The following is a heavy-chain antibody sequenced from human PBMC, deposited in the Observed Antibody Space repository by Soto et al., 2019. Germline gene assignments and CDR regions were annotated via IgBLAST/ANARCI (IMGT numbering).Heavy chain of an antibody. V-gene: IGHV3-23*01. Sequence: GGSLRLSCAASEFTFSSCAMSWARQAPGKGLEWVSAISGSGGSTYYADSVKGRFTISRDNSKNTLYLQMNSLRAEDTAVYYCAKSPIVVPRAIAYWGQGTLVTVSS. CDR3: AKSPIVVPRAIAY. CDR2: ISGSGGST. CDR1: EFTFSSCA. D-gene: IGHD2-2*01. J-gene: IGHJ4*02.